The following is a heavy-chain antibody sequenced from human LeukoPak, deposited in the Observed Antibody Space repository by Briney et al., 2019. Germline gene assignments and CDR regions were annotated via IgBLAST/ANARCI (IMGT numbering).Heavy chain of an antibody. Sequence: GGSLRLSCTASGFTVSSNYMSWVRQAPGKGLEWVSVIYSGGTTYYADSVKGRFTISRDNSKNTLYLQMNSLRAEDTAVYYCARDSTTVITDYWGQGTLVTVSS. CDR3: ARDSTTVITDY. CDR2: IYSGGTT. D-gene: IGHD4-17*01. CDR1: GFTVSSNY. J-gene: IGHJ4*02. V-gene: IGHV3-66*02.